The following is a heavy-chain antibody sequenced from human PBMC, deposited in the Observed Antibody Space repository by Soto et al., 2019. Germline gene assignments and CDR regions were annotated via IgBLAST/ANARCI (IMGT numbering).Heavy chain of an antibody. CDR2: FDPKDGKV. D-gene: IGHD2-8*02. CDR1: GYTLTELS. CDR3: ATVRGVGRYWFDT. V-gene: IGHV1-24*01. Sequence: ASVKVSCKVSGYTLTELSIHWVRQAPGKGLEWMGGFDPKDGKVVYAQTLAARVTMTEDTATDTVYMELESLTSEDTAVYHCATVRGVGRYWFDTWGPGILVTVSS. J-gene: IGHJ5*02.